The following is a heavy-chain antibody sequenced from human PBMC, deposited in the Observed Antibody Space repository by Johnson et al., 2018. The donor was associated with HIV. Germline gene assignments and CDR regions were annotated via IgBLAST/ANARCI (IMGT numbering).Heavy chain of an antibody. CDR3: AKFGCSGGSCYSVMADAYDI. D-gene: IGHD2-15*01. J-gene: IGHJ3*02. V-gene: IGHV3-20*04. CDR1: GFTFDDYG. CDR2: INWNGGST. Sequence: VQLVESGGGLVQPGRSLRLSCAASGFTFDDYGMSWVRQAPGKGLEWVSGINWNGGSTGYADSVKGRFTISRDNSKNTLYLQMNSLRAEDTAVYYCAKFGCSGGSCYSVMADAYDIWGQGTMVTVSS.